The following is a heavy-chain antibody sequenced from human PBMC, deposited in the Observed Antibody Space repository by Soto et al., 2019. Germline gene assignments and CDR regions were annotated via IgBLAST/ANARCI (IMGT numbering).Heavy chain of an antibody. CDR3: AAAPRY. V-gene: IGHV4-61*08. CDR2: IFYSDNT. CDR1: GDTISTGGYT. J-gene: IGHJ4*02. D-gene: IGHD2-15*01. Sequence: PSETLSLTCDVSGDTISTGGYTWAWIRQPPGKALEWIGYIFYSDNTNYNPSLKSRVTISVDTSKNQFSLRLTSVTAADTAVYYCAAAPRYWGQGTLVTVSS.